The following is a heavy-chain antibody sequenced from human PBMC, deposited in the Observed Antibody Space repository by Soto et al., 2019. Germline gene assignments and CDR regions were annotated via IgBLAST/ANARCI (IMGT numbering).Heavy chain of an antibody. J-gene: IGHJ6*02. CDR2: ISSDGSSK. D-gene: IGHD4-4*01. CDR3: ARQRIGARKYHYRNMDV. Sequence: QVQLVESGGAVVQPGRSLRLSCAASGFTFTVHAIHWVRQAPGRGLEWVALISSDGSSKYFADSVKGRFTVSREHSKNTPSLHMNSLRTEDTAVYYCARQRIGARKYHYRNMDVWGQGRTVTVSS. V-gene: IGHV3-30*16. CDR1: GFTFTVHA.